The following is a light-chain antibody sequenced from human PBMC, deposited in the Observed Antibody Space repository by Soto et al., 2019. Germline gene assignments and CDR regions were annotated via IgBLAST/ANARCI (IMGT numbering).Light chain of an antibody. CDR2: GNS. V-gene: IGLV1-40*01. CDR1: SSNIGAGHD. J-gene: IGLJ1*01. Sequence: QSALMQPPSVSGAPGQRVTISCTGSSSNIGAGHDVHWYQHLPGTAPKLLIYGNSNRPSGVPDRFSGSKSGTSASLAITGLQAEDEADYYCQSYDSSLSGSEVFGTGTKVTVL. CDR3: QSYDSSLSGSEV.